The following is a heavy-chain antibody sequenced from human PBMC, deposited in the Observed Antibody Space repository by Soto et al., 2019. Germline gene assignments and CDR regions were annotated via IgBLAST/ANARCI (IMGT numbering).Heavy chain of an antibody. D-gene: IGHD3-3*01. CDR1: GGSFRPYS. Sequence: SNTLSLTCGVYGGSFRPYSWTWLPQSPGKGLESFGEITHGRSTDYNPALKSRLVLSLDTSKHHFSLRVTSVTAADAAVYCCARARFDSWSHIYYGLDVWGQGTTVTV. J-gene: IGHJ6*02. CDR2: ITHGRST. V-gene: IGHV4-34*01. CDR3: ARARFDSWSHIYYGLDV.